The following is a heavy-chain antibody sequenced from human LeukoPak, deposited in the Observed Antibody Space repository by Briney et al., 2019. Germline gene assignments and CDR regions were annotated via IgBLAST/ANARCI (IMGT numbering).Heavy chain of an antibody. J-gene: IGHJ5*02. V-gene: IGHV4-34*01. CDR2: INHSGST. D-gene: IGHD2-21*01. CDR3: ARALFARGFDP. Sequence: SETLSLTCAVYDGSFSGYYCSWIRQPPGKGLEWIGEINHSGSTNYNPSLKSRVTISVDTSKNQFSLKLSSVTAADTAVYYCARALFARGFDPWGQGTLVTVSS. CDR1: DGSFSGYY.